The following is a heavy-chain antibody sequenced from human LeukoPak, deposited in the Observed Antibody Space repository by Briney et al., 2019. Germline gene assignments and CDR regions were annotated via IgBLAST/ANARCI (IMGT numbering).Heavy chain of an antibody. Sequence: PSETLSLTCTVYGGFISGGSYYWSWIRQPPGKGLEWIGYIYYSGSTKYNLSLQSRVTISVDTSKNQLSLKLSSVTAADTAVYYCARGEYGLFDYWGQGTLVTVSS. CDR3: ARGEYGLFDY. D-gene: IGHD2/OR15-2a*01. CDR2: IYYSGST. V-gene: IGHV4-61*01. J-gene: IGHJ4*02. CDR1: GGFISGGSYY.